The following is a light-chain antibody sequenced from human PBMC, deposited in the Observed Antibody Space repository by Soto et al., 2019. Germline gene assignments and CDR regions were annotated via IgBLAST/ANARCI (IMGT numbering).Light chain of an antibody. CDR1: ESVTNSY. Sequence: EIVLTQSPGTLSLSPGERATLSCRASESVTNSYLAWYQQKPGQAPRLLIYGASSRATGIPDRFSGSGSGTDFTLTISRLEPEDFAVYYCQQYHTSLLTFGGGTRVDIK. V-gene: IGKV3-20*01. CDR3: QQYHTSLLT. J-gene: IGKJ4*01. CDR2: GAS.